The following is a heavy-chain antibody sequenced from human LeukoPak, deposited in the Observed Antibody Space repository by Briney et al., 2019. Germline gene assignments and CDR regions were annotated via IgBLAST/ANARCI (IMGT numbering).Heavy chain of an antibody. Sequence: EAAVKVSCNASGDTFTGYYMRWVRQAPGQGLEWMGWINPNSGGTNYAQKFQGRVTMTRDTSISTAYMELSRLRSDDTAVYYCARGSWLEMYYFDYWGQGTLVTVSS. V-gene: IGHV1-2*02. D-gene: IGHD5-24*01. CDR2: INPNSGGT. J-gene: IGHJ4*02. CDR1: GDTFTGYY. CDR3: ARGSWLEMYYFDY.